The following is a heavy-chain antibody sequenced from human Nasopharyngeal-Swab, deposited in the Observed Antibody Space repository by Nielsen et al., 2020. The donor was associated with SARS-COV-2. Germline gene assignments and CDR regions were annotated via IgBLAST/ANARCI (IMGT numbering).Heavy chain of an antibody. Sequence: GGSLRLSCTASGFTFSSFWMHWVRQAPGKGLVWVSRLNIDGSSTSYADSVQGRFTISRDNAKNTLFLQMNSVRVEDTAVYYCVGQSPEGYYYYMDVWGTGTTVTVSS. CDR3: VGQSPEGYYYYMDV. J-gene: IGHJ6*03. CDR1: GFTFSSFW. V-gene: IGHV3-74*01. CDR2: LNIDGSST.